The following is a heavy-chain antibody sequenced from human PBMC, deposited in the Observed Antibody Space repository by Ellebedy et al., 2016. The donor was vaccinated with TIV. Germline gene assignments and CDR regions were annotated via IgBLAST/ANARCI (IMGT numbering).Heavy chain of an antibody. CDR2: INHSGST. CDR1: GGSFSGYY. Sequence: SETLSLTCAVYGGSFSGYYWSWIRQPPGKGLEWIGEINHSGSTNYNPSLKSRVTISVDTSKNQFSLKLSSVTAADTAVYYCARSSLLLWFGELLHYGMDVWGQGTTVTVSS. CDR3: ARSSLLLWFGELLHYGMDV. D-gene: IGHD3-10*01. J-gene: IGHJ6*02. V-gene: IGHV4-34*01.